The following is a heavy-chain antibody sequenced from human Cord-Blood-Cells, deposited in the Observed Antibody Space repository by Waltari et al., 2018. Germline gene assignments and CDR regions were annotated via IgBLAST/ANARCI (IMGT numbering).Heavy chain of an antibody. CDR1: GGSISSYH. Sequence: QVQLQASGPGLVKPSETLPLTPTVSGGSISSYHWSWTRPPPGKGLALIGYIYYSGSTNYNPSLKSRVTISVDTSKNQFSLKLSSVTAADTAVYYCAREEHSSSWYAFDIWGQGTMVTVSS. V-gene: IGHV4-59*01. CDR3: AREEHSSSWYAFDI. CDR2: IYYSGST. J-gene: IGHJ3*02. D-gene: IGHD6-13*01.